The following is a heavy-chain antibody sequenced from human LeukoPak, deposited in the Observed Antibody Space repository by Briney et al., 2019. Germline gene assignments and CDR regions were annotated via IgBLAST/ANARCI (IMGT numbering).Heavy chain of an antibody. Sequence: SEPLTLPCTVSGGSISSYDWSWIPQSAGKALEWIGRIYTSGSSNYNPSLKSRVTMSVDTSKNQFSLKLSSVTAADTAVYYCARAGMTTVTDFDYWGQGTLVTVS. J-gene: IGHJ4*02. CDR3: ARAGMTTVTDFDY. CDR1: GGSISSYD. V-gene: IGHV4-4*07. D-gene: IGHD4-17*01. CDR2: IYTSGSS.